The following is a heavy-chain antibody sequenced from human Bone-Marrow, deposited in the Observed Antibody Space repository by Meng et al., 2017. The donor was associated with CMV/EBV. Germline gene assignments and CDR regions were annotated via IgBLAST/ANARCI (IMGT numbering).Heavy chain of an antibody. V-gene: IGHV1-8*01. CDR3: ASSITGTPTSPFDY. Sequence: KASGYTVTSYDINWVRQATGQGLEWMGWMNPNSGNTGYAQKFQGRVTMTRNTSISTAYMELSSLRSEDTAVYYCASSITGTPTSPFDYWGQGTLVTVSS. D-gene: IGHD1-7*01. J-gene: IGHJ4*02. CDR2: MNPNSGNT. CDR1: GYTVTSYD.